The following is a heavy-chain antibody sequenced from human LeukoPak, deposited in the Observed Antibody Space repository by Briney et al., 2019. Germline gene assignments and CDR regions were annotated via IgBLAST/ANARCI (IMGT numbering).Heavy chain of an antibody. Sequence: SVKVSCKASGGTFSSYAISWVRQAPGQGLEWMGGIIPIFGTANYAQKFQGRVTITADESTSTAYMELSSLRSEDTAVYYCVRRRADSSGYYHGFDYWGQGTLVTVSS. V-gene: IGHV1-69*13. J-gene: IGHJ4*02. CDR1: GGTFSSYA. CDR2: IIPIFGTA. D-gene: IGHD3-22*01. CDR3: VRRRADSSGYYHGFDY.